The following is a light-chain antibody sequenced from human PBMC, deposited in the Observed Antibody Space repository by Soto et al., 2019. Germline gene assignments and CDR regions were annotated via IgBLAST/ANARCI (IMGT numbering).Light chain of an antibody. V-gene: IGKV3-20*01. CDR2: GAS. Sequence: EIVLTQSPDTLSLSPGESATLSCRASQSVSSNYLAWYQQRPGRAPRLLIYGASRRATGIPDRFSGSGSGTDFTLTISRLEPEDFAVFYCQQYDDSITFGQGTRLEIE. J-gene: IGKJ5*01. CDR3: QQYDDSIT. CDR1: QSVSSNY.